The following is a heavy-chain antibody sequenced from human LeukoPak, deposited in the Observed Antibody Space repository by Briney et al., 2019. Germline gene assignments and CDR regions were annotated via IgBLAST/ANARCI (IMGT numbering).Heavy chain of an antibody. Sequence: PSETLSLTCTVSGGSISSGGYYWSWIRQHPGKGLEWIGYIYYSGSTYYNPSLKSRVTISVDTSKNQFSLKLSSVTAADTAVYYCARVPSDFWSGYYTNWFDPWGQGTLVTVSS. CDR3: ARVPSDFWSGYYTNWFDP. V-gene: IGHV4-31*03. J-gene: IGHJ5*02. CDR1: GGSISSGGYY. D-gene: IGHD3-3*01. CDR2: IYYSGST.